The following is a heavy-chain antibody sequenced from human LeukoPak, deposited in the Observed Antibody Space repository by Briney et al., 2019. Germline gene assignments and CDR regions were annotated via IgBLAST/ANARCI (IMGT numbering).Heavy chain of an antibody. Sequence: PGKSLRLSCAASGFTFRTYAMHWVRQAPGKGLEWVAVISSDGSNAYYADSVKGRFTISRDNAKNSLYLQMNSLRAEDTAVYYCVRDYYDTSGYYRGSYWGQGTLVTVSS. D-gene: IGHD3-22*01. J-gene: IGHJ4*02. CDR3: VRDYYDTSGYYRGSY. V-gene: IGHV3-30-3*01. CDR1: GFTFRTYA. CDR2: ISSDGSNA.